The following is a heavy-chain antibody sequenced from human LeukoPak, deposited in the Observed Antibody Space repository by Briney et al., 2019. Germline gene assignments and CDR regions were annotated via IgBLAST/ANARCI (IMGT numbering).Heavy chain of an antibody. D-gene: IGHD3-22*01. CDR2: IYSSGST. CDR1: SDSISSSSYY. J-gene: IGHJ4*02. Sequence: PSETLSLTCTVSSDSISSSSYYWGWIRQPPGKGLEWIGSIYSSGSTYYNPSLKSRVTISVDTSKNQFSLILTSVTAADTAPYYCARHSNYYDSSGYVTPNSFYFWGQGTLVTVSS. V-gene: IGHV4-39*01. CDR3: ARHSNYYDSSGYVTPNSFYF.